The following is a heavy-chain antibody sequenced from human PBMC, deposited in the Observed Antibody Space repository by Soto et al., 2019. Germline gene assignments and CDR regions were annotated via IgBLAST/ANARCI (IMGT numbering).Heavy chain of an antibody. CDR2: ISAYNGNT. CDR3: ARVSIPHCDETPTSDY. V-gene: IGHV1-18*01. CDR1: GYTFTSYG. D-gene: IGHD2-15*01. J-gene: IGHJ4*02. Sequence: ASVKVSCKASGYTFTSYGISWVRQAPGQGLEWMGWISAYNGNTNYAQKLQGRVTMTTDTSTSTAYTELRSLRSDDTAVYYCARVSIPHCDETPTSDYWGQGTLVTVSS.